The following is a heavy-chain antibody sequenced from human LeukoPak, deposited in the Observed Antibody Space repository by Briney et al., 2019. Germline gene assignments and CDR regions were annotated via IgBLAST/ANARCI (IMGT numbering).Heavy chain of an antibody. CDR3: ARGDYYYYYMDV. V-gene: IGHV4-39*07. J-gene: IGHJ6*03. CDR2: IYYSGST. Sequence: GSLRLSCAASGFTFSSYEMNWVRQPPGKGLEWIGSIYYSGSTYYNPSLKSRVTISVDTSKNQFSLKLSSVTAADTAVYYCARGDYYYYYMDVWGKGTTVTVSS. CDR1: GFTFSSYE.